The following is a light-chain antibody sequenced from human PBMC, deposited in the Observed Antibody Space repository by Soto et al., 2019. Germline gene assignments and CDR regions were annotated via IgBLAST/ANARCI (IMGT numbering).Light chain of an antibody. J-gene: IGKJ2*01. CDR2: AAS. V-gene: IGKV1-39*01. Sequence: DIQMTQSPSSLSASVGDRVTITCRASQSITRYLNWYQQRPGKAPKVLIYAASNLQSGVPSRFRGSGSGTDFTLTISSLQPEDFATYYCQQTYSTPQSTFGQGTKLEIK. CDR3: QQTYSTPQST. CDR1: QSITRY.